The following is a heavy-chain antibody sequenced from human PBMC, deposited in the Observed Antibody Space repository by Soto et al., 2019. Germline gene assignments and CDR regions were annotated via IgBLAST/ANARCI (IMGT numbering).Heavy chain of an antibody. V-gene: IGHV1-18*01. D-gene: IGHD3-16*01. J-gene: IGHJ6*02. CDR2: INGYNGNT. CDR1: GYTFTRSG. Sequence: QVQLVQSGAEVKKPGASVKVSCKASGYTFTRSGISWVRQAPGQGLEWMGWINGYNGNTNYAQKCQGRITMPTDTPTSTAYMELRSLRSDDTAVYYCARMGDVPYYYYGMDVWGQGTTVIVSS. CDR3: ARMGDVPYYYYGMDV.